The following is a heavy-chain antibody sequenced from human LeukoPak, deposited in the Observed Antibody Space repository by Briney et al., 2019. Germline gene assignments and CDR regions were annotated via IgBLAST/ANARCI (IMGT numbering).Heavy chain of an antibody. D-gene: IGHD2-2*02. CDR3: ANPPYNCYYLDV. CDR2: IFGGSSKT. CDR1: GLTHHDYA. V-gene: IGHV3-23*01. Sequence: GGSLRLSCAVSGLTHHDYAMTWVRQAPGKGLEWVSTIFGGSSKTYYPDSVKGRFTISRDTSNYMLFLHMNSTRAEDTAIYYCANPPYNCYYLDVWGKGTTVTVSS. J-gene: IGHJ6*03.